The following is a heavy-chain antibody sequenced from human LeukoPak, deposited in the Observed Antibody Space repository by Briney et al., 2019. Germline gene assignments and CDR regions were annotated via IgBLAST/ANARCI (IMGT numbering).Heavy chain of an antibody. J-gene: IGHJ5*02. V-gene: IGHV4-39*07. D-gene: IGHD3-3*01. CDR3: ARAGPTVTIFGVVIIECWFDP. CDR2: IYYSGST. CDR1: GGSISSSSYY. Sequence: PSETLSLTCTVSGGSISSSSYYWGWIRQPPGKGLEWIGSIYYSGSTNYNPSLKSRVTISVDTSKNQFSLKLSSVTAADTAVYYCARAGPTVTIFGVVIIECWFDPWGQGTLVTVSS.